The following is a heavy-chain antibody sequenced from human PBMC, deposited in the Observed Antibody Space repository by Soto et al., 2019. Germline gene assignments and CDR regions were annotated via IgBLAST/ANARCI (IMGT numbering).Heavy chain of an antibody. CDR1: GFTFSSYA. D-gene: IGHD3-10*01. J-gene: IGHJ4*02. Sequence: EVQLLESGGGLVQPGTSLRLSCAVSGFTFSSYAMSWVRQAPGKGLEWVSAISASGGSTYFADSVKGRFNISRDNSRNTLYLQMNSLRADDTAVYYCAKDSRVYGSGPFDYWGQGTLVTVSS. V-gene: IGHV3-23*01. CDR3: AKDSRVYGSGPFDY. CDR2: ISASGGST.